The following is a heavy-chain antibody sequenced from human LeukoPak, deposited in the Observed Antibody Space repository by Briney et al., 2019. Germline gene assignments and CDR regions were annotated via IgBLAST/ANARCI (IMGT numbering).Heavy chain of an antibody. J-gene: IGHJ6*03. V-gene: IGHV3-20*04. D-gene: IGHD6-19*01. CDR3: ARDGSSGFSFDYYMDV. CDR1: GFTFDDYG. CDR2: INWNGGST. Sequence: GGSLRLSCAASGFTFDDYGMSWVRQAPGKGLEWVSGINWNGGSTGYADSVKGRFTISRDNAKNSLYLQMNSLRAEDTALYYCARDGSSGFSFDYYMDVWGKGTTVTVSS.